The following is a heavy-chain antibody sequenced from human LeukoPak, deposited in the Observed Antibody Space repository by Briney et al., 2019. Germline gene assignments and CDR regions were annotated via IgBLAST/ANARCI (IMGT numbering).Heavy chain of an antibody. CDR3: AKDGTYYYDSSGYRYFDY. Sequence: GGSLRLSCAASGFTFSSYAMIWVRQAPGKGLEWVSAFSGSGGSTYYADSVKGRFTISRDNSKNTLYLQMNSLRAEDTAVYYCAKDGTYYYDSSGYRYFDYWGQGTLVTVSS. V-gene: IGHV3-23*01. CDR2: FSGSGGST. D-gene: IGHD3-22*01. J-gene: IGHJ4*02. CDR1: GFTFSSYA.